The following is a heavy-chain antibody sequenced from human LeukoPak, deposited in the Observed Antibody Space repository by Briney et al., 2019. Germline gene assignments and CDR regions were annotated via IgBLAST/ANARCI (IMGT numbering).Heavy chain of an antibody. V-gene: IGHV3-23*01. D-gene: IGHD2-21*01. J-gene: IGHJ3*02. CDR2: ISGSGGST. CDR1: GFTFSSYA. Sequence: GGSLRLSCVASGFTFSSYAMSWVRPAPRKGLGWVSSISGSGGSTYYADSVKGRFTISRDNSKNTLYLQMNSLRAEDTAVYYCASSIVVTDRGLVAFDIWGQGTMVTVSS. CDR3: ASSIVVTDRGLVAFDI.